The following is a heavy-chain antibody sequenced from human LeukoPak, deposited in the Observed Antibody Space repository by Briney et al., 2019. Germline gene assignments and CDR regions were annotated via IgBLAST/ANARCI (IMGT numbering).Heavy chain of an antibody. CDR3: ARNDYYYDSSGYFHGGAFDI. J-gene: IGHJ3*02. D-gene: IGHD3-22*01. CDR2: IYYSGST. Sequence: PSETLSLTCTVSGGSISSYYWSWIWQPPGKGLEWIGYIYYSGSTNYNPSLKSRVTISVDTSKNQFSLKLSSVTAADTAVYYCARNDYYYDSSGYFHGGAFDIWGQGTMVTVSS. CDR1: GGSISSYY. V-gene: IGHV4-59*01.